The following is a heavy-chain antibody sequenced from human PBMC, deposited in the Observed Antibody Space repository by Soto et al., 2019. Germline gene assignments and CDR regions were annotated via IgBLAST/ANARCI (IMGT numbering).Heavy chain of an antibody. CDR1: GFTFSSYA. CDR3: VRTQFGFGELLYNPYYGMDV. V-gene: IGHV3-64D*08. D-gene: IGHD3-10*01. J-gene: IGHJ6*02. Sequence: GGSLRLSCSASGFTFSSYAMHWVRQAPGKGPEYVSAISSNGGSTYYADSVKGRFTISRDNSKNTLYLQMSSLRAEDTAVYYCVRTQFGFGELLYNPYYGMDVWGQGTTVTVSS. CDR2: ISSNGGST.